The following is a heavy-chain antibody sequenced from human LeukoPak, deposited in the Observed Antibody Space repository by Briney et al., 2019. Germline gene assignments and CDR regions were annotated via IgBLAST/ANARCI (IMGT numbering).Heavy chain of an antibody. CDR2: IYSGGST. D-gene: IGHD5-18*01. Sequence: GGSLRLSCAASGFTVSSNYMSGVRQAPGKGLEWVSVIYSGGSTYYADSVKGRFTISRDNSKNTLYLQMNSLRAEDTAVYYCAREIIQLPGYFDYWGQGTLVTVSS. CDR1: GFTVSSNY. CDR3: AREIIQLPGYFDY. V-gene: IGHV3-53*01. J-gene: IGHJ4*02.